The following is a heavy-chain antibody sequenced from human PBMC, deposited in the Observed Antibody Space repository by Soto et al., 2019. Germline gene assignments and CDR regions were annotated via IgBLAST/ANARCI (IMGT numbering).Heavy chain of an antibody. D-gene: IGHD3-10*01. J-gene: IGHJ4*02. V-gene: IGHV2-26*01. Sequence: QVTLKESGPVLVKPTETLTLTCTVSGFSLSNARMGVSWIRQPPGKALEWLAHIFSNDEKSYSTSLKSRLTISKDPPKSQVALTITTMDPVDTATYYCARTPEDYYGSGSYWEAFDYWGQGTLVTVSS. CDR1: GFSLSNARMG. CDR2: IFSNDEK. CDR3: ARTPEDYYGSGSYWEAFDY.